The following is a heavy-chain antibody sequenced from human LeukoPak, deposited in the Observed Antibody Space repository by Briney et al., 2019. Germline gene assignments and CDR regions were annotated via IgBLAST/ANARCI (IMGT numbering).Heavy chain of an antibody. J-gene: IGHJ4*02. CDR1: GFTFTSYA. Sequence: PGGSLRLSCAASGFTFTSYAMSWVRQAPGKGLEWVSSISGSGGGTFYADSVKGRFTISRDNAKNSLYLQMNSLRAEDTAVYYCARARCTNGVCRTFDYWGQGTLVTVSP. CDR3: ARARCTNGVCRTFDY. CDR2: ISGSGGGT. V-gene: IGHV3-23*01. D-gene: IGHD2-8*01.